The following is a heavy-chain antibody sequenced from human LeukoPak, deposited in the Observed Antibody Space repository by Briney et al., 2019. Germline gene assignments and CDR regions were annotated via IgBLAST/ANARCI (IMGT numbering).Heavy chain of an antibody. CDR1: GGSISSSY. D-gene: IGHD3-22*01. CDR3: ARGFYDGSAYFPFDS. J-gene: IGHJ4*02. V-gene: IGHV4-59*06. Sequence: SETLSLTCTVSGGSISSSYWSWIRQAPGKGLEWIGYVYYSGTAYYNPSLKSRVSISVDASKNQFSLQLTSVTAADTAVYFCARGFYDGSAYFPFDSWGQGTLVSVSS. CDR2: VYYSGTA.